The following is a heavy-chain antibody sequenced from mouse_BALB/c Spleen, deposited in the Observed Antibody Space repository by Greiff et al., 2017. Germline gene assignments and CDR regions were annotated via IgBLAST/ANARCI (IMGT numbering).Heavy chain of an antibody. CDR3: AKRLRSLYWYFEV. J-gene: IGHJ1*01. V-gene: IGHV1-18*01. CDR1: GYTFTDYN. Sequence: EVQLQQSGPELVKPGASVKIPCKASGYTFTDYNMDWVKQSHGKSLEWIGDINPNNGGTIFNQKFKCNATLTVDKSSSTAYMELRSLTCEDTAVYYCAKRLRSLYWYFEVWGAGTTDNVTS. CDR2: INPNNGGT. D-gene: IGHD1-1*01.